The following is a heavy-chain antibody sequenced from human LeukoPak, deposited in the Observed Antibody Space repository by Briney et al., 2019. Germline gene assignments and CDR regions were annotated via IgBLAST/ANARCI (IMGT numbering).Heavy chain of an antibody. J-gene: IGHJ4*02. V-gene: IGHV4-39*07. CDR3: VRQLETDY. D-gene: IGHD6-6*01. Sequence: PSETLSLTCSVSGGSIGSSSYYWGWIRQPPGKGLEWIGSIYYSGSTYYNPSLKSRVTISVDTSKNQFSLKLSSVTAADTAVYYCVRQLETDYWGQGTLVTVSS. CDR2: IYYSGST. CDR1: GGSIGSSSYY.